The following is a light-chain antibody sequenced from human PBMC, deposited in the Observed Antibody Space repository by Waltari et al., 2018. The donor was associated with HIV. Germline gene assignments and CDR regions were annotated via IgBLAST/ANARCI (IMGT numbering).Light chain of an antibody. V-gene: IGLV2-23*02. CDR1: SSDVGSYNL. J-gene: IGLJ2*01. CDR3: CSYAGTSTYVA. Sequence: QSALTQPASVSGSPGQSITISCTGTSSDVGSYNLVSWYQQHPGKATKITIYEVSKRPSGVSNRFHGSKSGNTASLTISGLQAEDEADYYCCSYAGTSTYVAFGGGTKLTVL. CDR2: EVS.